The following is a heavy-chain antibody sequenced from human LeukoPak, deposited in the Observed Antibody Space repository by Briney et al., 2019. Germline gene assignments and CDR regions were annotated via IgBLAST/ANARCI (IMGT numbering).Heavy chain of an antibody. J-gene: IGHJ4*02. CDR1: GFTFSIYA. CDR2: ISGSGGTA. CDR3: AKDDVDTVTDTRLSY. V-gene: IGHV3-23*01. Sequence: GGSLRLSCAASGFTFSIYAMSWVRQAPGKGLEWVSAISGSGGTAYYADSVKGRFTISRDNSKNTLYLQMNSLRAEDTAVYYCAKDDVDTVTDTRLSYWGQGTLVTVSS. D-gene: IGHD4-17*01.